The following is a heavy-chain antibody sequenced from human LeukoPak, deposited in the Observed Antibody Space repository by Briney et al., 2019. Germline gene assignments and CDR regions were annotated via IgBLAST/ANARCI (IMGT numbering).Heavy chain of an antibody. Sequence: SETLSLTCTVSGYSISSGYYWGCIRQPPGKGLEWIGSIYHSGITYYNPSLKSRVTISVDTSKNQFSLKLSSVTAADTALYYCARGGGLWLGELLLNYWGQGTLVTVSS. CDR2: IYHSGIT. D-gene: IGHD3-10*01. V-gene: IGHV4-38-2*02. CDR1: GYSISSGYY. CDR3: ARGGGLWLGELLLNY. J-gene: IGHJ4*02.